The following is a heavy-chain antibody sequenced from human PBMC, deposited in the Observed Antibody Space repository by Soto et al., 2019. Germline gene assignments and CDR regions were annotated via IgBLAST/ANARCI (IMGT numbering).Heavy chain of an antibody. V-gene: IGHV1-2*04. D-gene: IGHD3-22*01. CDR2: INPNSGGT. CDR1: GYTFTGYY. Sequence: QVQLVQSGAEVKKPGASVKVSCKASGYTFTGYYMHWVRQAPGQGLEWMGWINPNSGGTNYAQKFQGWGTMTRDTAISTAYMELSRLRSDDTAVYYCARDRNYYDSSGSLDYWGQGTLVTVSS. CDR3: ARDRNYYDSSGSLDY. J-gene: IGHJ4*02.